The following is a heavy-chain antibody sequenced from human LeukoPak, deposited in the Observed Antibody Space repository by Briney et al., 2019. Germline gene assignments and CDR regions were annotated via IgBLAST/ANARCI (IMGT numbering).Heavy chain of an antibody. CDR1: GYTLTELA. D-gene: IGHD2-15*01. Sequence: GASVKVSCKVSGYTLTELAMHWVRQAPGKGLEWMGGFDPEDGETIYAQKFQGRVTMTEDTSTDTAYMELSSLRSEGTAVYYCATSGYCSGGSCYSTLGYWGQGTLVTVSS. V-gene: IGHV1-24*01. CDR2: FDPEDGET. J-gene: IGHJ4*02. CDR3: ATSGYCSGGSCYSTLGY.